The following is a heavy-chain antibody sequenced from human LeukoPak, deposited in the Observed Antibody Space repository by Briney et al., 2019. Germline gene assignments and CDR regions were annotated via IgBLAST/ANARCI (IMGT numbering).Heavy chain of an antibody. J-gene: IGHJ6*02. CDR2: IYYSGST. D-gene: IGHD2-15*01. CDR1: GGSISSYY. CDR3: ARVRSGGSSSVNYYGMDV. Sequence: PSETLSLTCTVSGGSISSYYWSWIRQPPGKGLEWIGYIYYSGSTYYNPSLRSRVTISVDTSKNQFSLKLSSVTAADTAVYYCARVRSGGSSSVNYYGMDVWGQGTTVTVSS. V-gene: IGHV4-30-4*01.